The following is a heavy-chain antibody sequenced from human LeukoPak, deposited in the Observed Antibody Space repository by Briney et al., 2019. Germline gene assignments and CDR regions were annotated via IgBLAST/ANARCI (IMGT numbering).Heavy chain of an antibody. CDR1: GGSFSGYY. D-gene: IGHD6-19*01. CDR3: ASARMAVADY. J-gene: IGHJ4*02. V-gene: IGHV4-34*01. CDR2: INHSGST. Sequence: PSETLSLTCAVYGGSFSGYYWSWIRQPPGKGLEWIGEINHSGSTNYNPSLKSRVTISVDTSKNQFSLKLSSVTAADTAMYYCASARMAVADYWGQGTLVTVSS.